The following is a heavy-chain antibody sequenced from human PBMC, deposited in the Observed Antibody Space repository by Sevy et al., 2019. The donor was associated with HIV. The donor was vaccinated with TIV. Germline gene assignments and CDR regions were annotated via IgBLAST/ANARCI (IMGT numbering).Heavy chain of an antibody. CDR2: INHSGST. D-gene: IGHD3-10*01. CDR1: GGSFSGYY. V-gene: IGHV4-34*01. J-gene: IGHJ4*02. Sequence: SETLSLTCAVYGGSFSGYYWSWIRQTPGKGLEWIGEINHSGSTNYNPSLKSRVTISVDTSKNQFSLKLSSVTAADTAVYYCASEMHYYGSGSSGDYWGQGTLVTVSS. CDR3: ASEMHYYGSGSSGDY.